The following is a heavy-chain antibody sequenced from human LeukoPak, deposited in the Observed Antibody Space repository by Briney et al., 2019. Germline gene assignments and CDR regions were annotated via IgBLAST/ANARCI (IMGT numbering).Heavy chain of an antibody. Sequence: SVKVSCKASGGTFSSYAISWVRQAPGQGLEWMGGIIPIFGTANYAQKFQGRVTITADESTSTAYMELSSLRSEDTAVYYCASIPKYYDFWSGYYNYYYYGMDVWGQGTTVTVSS. V-gene: IGHV1-69*13. CDR3: ASIPKYYDFWSGYYNYYYYGMDV. CDR1: GGTFSSYA. J-gene: IGHJ6*02. CDR2: IIPIFGTA. D-gene: IGHD3-3*01.